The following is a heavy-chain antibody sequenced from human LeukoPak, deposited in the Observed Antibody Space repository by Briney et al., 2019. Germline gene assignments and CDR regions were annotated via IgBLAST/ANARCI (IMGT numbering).Heavy chain of an antibody. CDR2: INPNSGGT. CDR1: GYTFTGYY. J-gene: IGHJ6*03. Sequence: GASVKVSCKASGYTFTGYYMHWVRQAPGQGLEWMGRINPNSGGTNYAQKFQGRVTMTRDTSINTAYMELRSLRSDDTAVYYCARGAYYYYYMDVWGKGTTVTISS. CDR3: ARGAYYYYYMDV. V-gene: IGHV1-2*02.